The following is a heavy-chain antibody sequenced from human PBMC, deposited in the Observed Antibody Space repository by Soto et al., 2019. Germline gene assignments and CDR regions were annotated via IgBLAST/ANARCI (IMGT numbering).Heavy chain of an antibody. CDR3: ARQEDYYDPDY. D-gene: IGHD3-16*01. V-gene: IGHV4-61*01. CDR1: GGSVSSGSYY. CDR2: IYYSGST. J-gene: IGHJ4*02. Sequence: PSETLSLTCTVSGGSVSSGSYYWSWIRQPPGKGLEWIGYIYYSGSTNYNPSLKSRVTISVDTSKNQFSLKLSSVTAADTAVYYCARQEDYYDPDYWGQGNMVTVSS.